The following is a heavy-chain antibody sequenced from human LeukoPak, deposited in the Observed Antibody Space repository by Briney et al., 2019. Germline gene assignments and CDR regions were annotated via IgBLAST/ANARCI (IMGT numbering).Heavy chain of an antibody. Sequence: PSETLSLTCTVSGGSISSSSYYWGWIRQPPGKGLEWVSVISGSGETTFYADSVRGRFTISRDNSKNTLYLQMNSLRAEDTAVYYCAKGMGAYCGDDCSGRILDHWGQGTLVTVSS. J-gene: IGHJ4*02. CDR1: GGSISSSSYY. CDR3: AKGMGAYCGDDCSGRILDH. D-gene: IGHD2-21*02. CDR2: ISGSGETT. V-gene: IGHV3-23*01.